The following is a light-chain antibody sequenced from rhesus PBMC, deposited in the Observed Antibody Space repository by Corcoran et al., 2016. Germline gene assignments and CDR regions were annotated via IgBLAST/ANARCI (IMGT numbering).Light chain of an antibody. J-gene: IGKJ4*01. V-gene: IGKV1-32*04. Sequence: DIQMSQSPPSLSASVGDRVTITCRASQDISSYLNWYQQKPGSAPKVLIYHTNTLASGVPSRFSGSGSGTDFTLTISSLQPEDFAAYYCRRGNSYPLTFGGGTKV. CDR1: QDISSY. CDR3: RRGNSYPLT. CDR2: HTN.